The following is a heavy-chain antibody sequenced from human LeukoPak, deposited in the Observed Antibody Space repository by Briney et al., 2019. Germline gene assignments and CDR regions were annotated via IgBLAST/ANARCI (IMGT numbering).Heavy chain of an antibody. D-gene: IGHD3-3*01. CDR3: AREEGYYDFWSGYYTVGPFDY. CDR1: GASVTSYY. J-gene: IGHJ4*02. Sequence: SETLSLTCTVSGASVTSYYWSWIRQPPGKGLEWIGYIYYSGSTNYNPSLKSRVTISVDTSKNQFSLKLSSVTAADTAVYYCAREEGYYDFWSGYYTVGPFDYWGQGTLVTVSS. V-gene: IGHV4-59*02. CDR2: IYYSGST.